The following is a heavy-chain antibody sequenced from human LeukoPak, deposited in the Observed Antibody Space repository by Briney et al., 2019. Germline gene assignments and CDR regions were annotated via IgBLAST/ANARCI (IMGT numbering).Heavy chain of an antibody. CDR3: AKSYGYGLVDI. J-gene: IGHJ3*02. CDR2: IIYSGTT. CDR1: GFTFSSHGM. D-gene: IGHD5-18*01. Sequence: AGSLRLSCAASGFTFSSHGMSWIRQPPGKGLEWIGNIIYSGTTYYSPSLKTRVTISLDTSRNQFSLKLNSVTAADTAVYYCAKSYGYGLVDIWGQGTMVTVSS. V-gene: IGHV4-59*04.